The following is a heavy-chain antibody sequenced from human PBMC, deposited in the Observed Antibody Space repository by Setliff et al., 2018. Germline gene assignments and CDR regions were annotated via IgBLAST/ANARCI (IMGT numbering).Heavy chain of an antibody. CDR3: ARDGVFYAMDV. CDR1: GFTFSSLW. Sequence: PGGSLRLSCAASGFTFSSLWMSWVRQAPGKGPEWVANINQGGGAQFYMDSVKGRFTISRDNAKNSLYLQMNSLRAEDTALYYCARDGVFYAMDVWGRGTTVTVSS. J-gene: IGHJ6*02. V-gene: IGHV3-7*01. CDR2: INQGGGAQ. D-gene: IGHD3-10*01.